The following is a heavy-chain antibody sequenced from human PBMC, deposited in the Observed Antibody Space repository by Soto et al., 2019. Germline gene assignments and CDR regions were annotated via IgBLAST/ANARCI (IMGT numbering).Heavy chain of an antibody. Sequence: EVHLLESGGGLVQPGGSLRLSGAASGFTFSNYAMTWVRQAPGKGLEWVSVISGTGGGTNNADSAKGRFTTSRDNSKNTLYLQMNSLRAEDTAVYYCAKRAFYGSGIPNYYGMDVWGQGTAVTVSS. J-gene: IGHJ6*02. CDR3: AKRAFYGSGIPNYYGMDV. V-gene: IGHV3-23*01. CDR2: ISGTGGGT. CDR1: GFTFSNYA. D-gene: IGHD3-10*01.